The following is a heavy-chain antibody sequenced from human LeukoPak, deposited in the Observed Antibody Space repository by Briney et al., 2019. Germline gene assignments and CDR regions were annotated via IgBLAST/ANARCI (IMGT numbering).Heavy chain of an antibody. CDR3: ARSRVGNGDYLFEDV. D-gene: IGHD4-17*01. J-gene: IGHJ4*02. CDR2: INPSGGST. CDR1: GYTFTSYY. Sequence: ASVKVSCKASGYTFTSYYMHWVRQAPGQGLEWMGKINPSGGSTSYAQKFQGRFTITMDTSISTTYMELSGLTSEDTAVYYCARSRVGNGDYLFEDVWGQGTLVTVSS. V-gene: IGHV1-46*01.